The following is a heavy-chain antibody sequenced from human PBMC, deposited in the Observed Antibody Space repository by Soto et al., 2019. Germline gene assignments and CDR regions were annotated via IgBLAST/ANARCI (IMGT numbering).Heavy chain of an antibody. CDR3: ARLGVSAAGIPHY. J-gene: IGHJ4*02. D-gene: IGHD6-13*01. CDR2: IYHSGST. Sequence: SETLSLTCAVSGGSISSSNWWSWVRQPPGKGLEWIGEIYHSGSTNYNPSLKSRVTISVDKSKNQFYLKLSSVTAADTAVYYCARLGVSAAGIPHYCGQGTMLTVST. V-gene: IGHV4-4*02. CDR1: GGSISSSNW.